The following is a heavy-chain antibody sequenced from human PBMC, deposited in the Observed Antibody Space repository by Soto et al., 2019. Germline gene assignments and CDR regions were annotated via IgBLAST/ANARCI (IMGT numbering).Heavy chain of an antibody. D-gene: IGHD5-18*01. CDR3: ARDSGPRYSYGPTIPDY. V-gene: IGHV3-30-3*01. CDR1: GFTSSSYA. CDR2: ISYDGSNK. J-gene: IGHJ4*02. Sequence: QVQLVESGGGVVQPGRSLRLSCAASGFTSSSYAMHWVLQAPGKGLEWVAVISYDGSNKYYADSVKGRFTISRDNSKNTLYLQMNSLRAEDTAVYYCARDSGPRYSYGPTIPDYGGQGTLVTVSS.